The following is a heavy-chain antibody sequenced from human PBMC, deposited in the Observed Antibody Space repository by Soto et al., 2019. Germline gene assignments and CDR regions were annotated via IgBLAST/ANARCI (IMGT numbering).Heavy chain of an antibody. Sequence: QVQLVESGGGVVQPGRSLRLSCAASGFTFSNYAMHWVRQAQGKGLEWVAAILSDEINKYSADSVKGRFTISRDNSKNTLYLQMNILSPEDTAVFYCAIIATSGGGDALDIWGQGTMVTVSS. CDR3: AIIATSGGGDALDI. CDR2: ILSDEINK. D-gene: IGHD6-13*01. J-gene: IGHJ3*02. CDR1: GFTFSNYA. V-gene: IGHV3-30-3*01.